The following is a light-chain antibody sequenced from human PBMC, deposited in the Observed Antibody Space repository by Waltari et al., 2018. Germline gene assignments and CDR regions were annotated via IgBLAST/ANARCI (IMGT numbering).Light chain of an antibody. J-gene: IGLJ3*02. CDR1: NSNIEAGYA. CDR2: DNS. CDR3: QSYDSSLSAWV. Sequence: QSVLTQPPSVSGAPGQRVTISCTGSNSNIEAGYAVHWYQQLPGTAPKLLIYDNSKRPSGAPDRCSGSKSGTSASLAITGLQPEDEADYYCQSYDSSLSAWVFGGGTKLTVL. V-gene: IGLV1-40*01.